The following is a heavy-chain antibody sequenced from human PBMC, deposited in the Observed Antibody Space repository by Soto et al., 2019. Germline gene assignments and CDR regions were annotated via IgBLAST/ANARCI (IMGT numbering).Heavy chain of an antibody. CDR1: GFTFSSYA. CDR3: AKAFDFWSGYFFQDGGLGAFDI. J-gene: IGHJ3*02. CDR2: ISGSGGST. D-gene: IGHD3-3*01. V-gene: IGHV3-23*01. Sequence: GGSLRLSCAASGFTFSSYAMSWVRQAPGKGLEWISAISGSGGSTYYADSVKGRFTISRDNSKNTLYLQMNSLRAEDTAVYYCAKAFDFWSGYFFQDGGLGAFDIWGQGTMVTVSS.